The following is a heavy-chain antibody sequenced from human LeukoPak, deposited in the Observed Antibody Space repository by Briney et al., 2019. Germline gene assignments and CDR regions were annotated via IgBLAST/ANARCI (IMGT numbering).Heavy chain of an antibody. CDR1: GVSFSGGASFSGYY. V-gene: IGHV4-61*08. D-gene: IGHD2/OR15-2a*01. CDR3: ARVLDLSKRGLDAFDI. CDR2: VYYSGST. J-gene: IGHJ3*02. Sequence: SETLSLTCAVYGVSFSGGASFSGYYWSWIRQPPGKGLEWMGDVYYSGSTNYNPSLKSRVTISVDTSKKQFSLKLSSATAADTAVYYCARVLDLSKRGLDAFDIWGQGTMVTVSS.